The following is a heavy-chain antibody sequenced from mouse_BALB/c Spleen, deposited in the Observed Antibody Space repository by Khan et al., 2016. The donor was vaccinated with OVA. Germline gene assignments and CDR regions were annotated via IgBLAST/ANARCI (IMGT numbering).Heavy chain of an antibody. Sequence: VRLQQSGPELVKPGASVKISCKASGYSFTGYFMNWVMQSHGKSLVWIGRINPHIGETFYNQKFKGKATLTVDESSSTAHMELRSLASEDSAVYYCARIYGSDFDYWGQGTTLTVSS. CDR2: INPHIGET. J-gene: IGHJ2*01. CDR3: ARIYGSDFDY. D-gene: IGHD1-1*01. CDR1: GYSFTGYF. V-gene: IGHV1-20*02.